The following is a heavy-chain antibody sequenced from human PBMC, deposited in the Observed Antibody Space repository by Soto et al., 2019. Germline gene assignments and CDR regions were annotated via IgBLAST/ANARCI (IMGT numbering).Heavy chain of an antibody. CDR3: ARANYYDSSFLHDY. J-gene: IGHJ4*02. CDR1: GGSISSYY. V-gene: IGHV4-59*01. D-gene: IGHD3-22*01. Sequence: PSETLYLTCTVSGGSISSYYWSWIRQPPGKGLEWIGYIYYSGSTNYNPSLKSRVTISVDTSKNQFSLKLSSVTAADTAVYYCARANYYDSSFLHDYWGQGTLVTVSS. CDR2: IYYSGST.